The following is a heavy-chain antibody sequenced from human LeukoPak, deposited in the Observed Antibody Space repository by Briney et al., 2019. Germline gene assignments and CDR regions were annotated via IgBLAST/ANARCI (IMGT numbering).Heavy chain of an antibody. D-gene: IGHD2-15*01. J-gene: IGHJ4*02. CDR3: AREEDIVVVVVPPGGYYFDY. Sequence: PSETLSLTCTVSSGSISSYYWSWIRQPAGKGLEWIGRIYTSGSTSYNPSLKSRVTMSVDTSKNQFSLKLSSVTAADSAVYYCAREEDIVVVVVPPGGYYFDYWGQGTLVTVSS. CDR2: IYTSGST. V-gene: IGHV4-4*07. CDR1: SGSISSYY.